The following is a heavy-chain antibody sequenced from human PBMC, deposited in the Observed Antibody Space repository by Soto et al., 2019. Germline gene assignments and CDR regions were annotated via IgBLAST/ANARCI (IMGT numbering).Heavy chain of an antibody. CDR1: GGSISSSSYY. CDR2: IYYSGST. J-gene: IGHJ4*02. CDR3: ARQLRDSSGYSYYFDY. Sequence: SETLSLTCTVSGGSISSSSYYWGWIRQPPGKGLEWIGSIYYSGSTYYNPSLKSRVTISVDTSKNQFSLKLSSVTAADTAVYYCARQLRDSSGYSYYFDYWGQGTLVTVSS. D-gene: IGHD3-22*01. V-gene: IGHV4-39*01.